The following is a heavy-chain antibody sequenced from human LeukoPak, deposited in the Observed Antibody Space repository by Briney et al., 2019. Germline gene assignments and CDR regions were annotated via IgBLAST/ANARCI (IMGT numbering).Heavy chain of an antibody. J-gene: IGHJ4*02. CDR1: GFTFSSYG. CDR2: IWYDGSNK. V-gene: IGHV3-33*01. Sequence: PGRSLRLSCAASGFTFSSYGMHWVRQAPGKGLEWVAVIWYDGSNKYYADSVKGRFTISRDNSKNTLYLQMNSLRAEDTAVYYCARDSCGGAIVGATTLDYWGQGTLVTVSS. D-gene: IGHD1-26*01. CDR3: ARDSCGGAIVGATTLDY.